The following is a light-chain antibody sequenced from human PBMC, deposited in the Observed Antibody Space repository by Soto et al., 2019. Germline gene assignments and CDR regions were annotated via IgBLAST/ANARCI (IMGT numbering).Light chain of an antibody. CDR3: HQYNNWPWT. J-gene: IGKJ1*01. CDR2: AAS. Sequence: ETVMTQSPVTLSVSPGDTATLSCRASQRLSNHFAWYQQKPGQAPRLLIYAASTRAAGVPVRFSGSGSETEFTLTIRSLQSEDFALYYCHQYNNWPWTFGQGTQVEIK. V-gene: IGKV3-15*01. CDR1: QRLSNH.